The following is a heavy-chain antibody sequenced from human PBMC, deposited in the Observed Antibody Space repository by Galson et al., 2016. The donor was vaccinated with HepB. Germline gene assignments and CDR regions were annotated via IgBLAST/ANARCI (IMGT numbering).Heavy chain of an antibody. D-gene: IGHD1-26*01. V-gene: IGHV1-18*01. CDR1: GYNFDHYG. J-gene: IGHJ4*02. Sequence: SVKVSCKASGYNFDHYGITWVRQAPGQGLEWMGWIAVHNGNTNYAQKMRGRVTMTTDAATSTTYMELRSLRSDDTAGYYCARGGGRGGSDYWGQGTLVTVTS. CDR2: IAVHNGNT. CDR3: ARGGGRGGSDY.